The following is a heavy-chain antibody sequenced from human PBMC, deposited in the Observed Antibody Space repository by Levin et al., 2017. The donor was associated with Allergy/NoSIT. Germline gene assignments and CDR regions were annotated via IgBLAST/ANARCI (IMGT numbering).Heavy chain of an antibody. CDR1: GFTFSSYW. Sequence: GESLKISCAASGFTFSSYWMSWVRQAPGKGLEWVANIKQDGSEKYYVDSVKGRFTISRDNAKNSLYLQMNSLRAEDTAVYYCARGSISQNYYDMVRIPTRIDYWGQGTLVTVSS. V-gene: IGHV3-7*01. D-gene: IGHD3-22*01. J-gene: IGHJ4*02. CDR2: IKQDGSEK. CDR3: ARGSISQNYYDMVRIPTRIDY.